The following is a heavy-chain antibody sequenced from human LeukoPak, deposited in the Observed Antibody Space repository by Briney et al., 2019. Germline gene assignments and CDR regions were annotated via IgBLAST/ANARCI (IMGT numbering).Heavy chain of an antibody. J-gene: IGHJ4*02. Sequence: SETLSLTCTVSGGSIGSYYWSWIRQPPGKGLEWIGYIYYSGSTNYNPSLKSRVTISVDTSKNQFSLKLTSVTAADTAVYYCASTKYCSGGVCYEYWGQGTLVTVSS. V-gene: IGHV4-59*01. CDR2: IYYSGST. CDR3: ASTKYCSGGVCYEY. D-gene: IGHD2-15*01. CDR1: GGSIGSYY.